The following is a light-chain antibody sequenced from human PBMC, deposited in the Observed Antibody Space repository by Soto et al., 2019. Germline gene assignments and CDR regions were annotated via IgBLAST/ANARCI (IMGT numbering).Light chain of an antibody. V-gene: IGKV2-28*01. CDR3: MQSLDSPT. J-gene: IGKJ4*01. CDR1: QSLLHRNGYNY. CDR2: LGS. Sequence: DIVITQSQVSLPVTPGEPASISCNSSQSLLHRNGYNYLDWYLQKPGQSPQLLIYLGSNRASGVPDRFSGSGSGTDFTLKISRVEAEDVGVYYCMQSLDSPTFGGGTKVDI.